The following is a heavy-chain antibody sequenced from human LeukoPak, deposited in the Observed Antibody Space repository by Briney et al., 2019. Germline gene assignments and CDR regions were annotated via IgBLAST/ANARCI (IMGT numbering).Heavy chain of an antibody. D-gene: IGHD4-23*01. CDR3: ARDISERAVVTFPLDY. CDR1: GYTFTGYY. V-gene: IGHV1-2*02. Sequence: ASVKVSCKASGYTFTGYYMHWVRQAPGQGLEWMGWINPNSGGTNYAQKFQGRVTMTRDTSISTAYMELSRLGSDDTAVYYCARDISERAVVTFPLDYWGQGTLVTVSS. CDR2: INPNSGGT. J-gene: IGHJ4*02.